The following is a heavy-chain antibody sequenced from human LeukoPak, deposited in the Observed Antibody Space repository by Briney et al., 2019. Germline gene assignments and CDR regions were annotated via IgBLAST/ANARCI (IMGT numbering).Heavy chain of an antibody. V-gene: IGHV4-34*01. Sequence: SETLSLTCAVYGGSFSGYSWHWIRQPPGKGLEWIGEINHSGSTNYNPSLKSRVTISVDTSKNQFSLKLSSVTAADTAVYYCRTIFGVVINRDYWGQGTSVAVSS. CDR3: RTIFGVVINRDY. CDR2: INHSGST. D-gene: IGHD3-3*01. J-gene: IGHJ4*02. CDR1: GGSFSGYS.